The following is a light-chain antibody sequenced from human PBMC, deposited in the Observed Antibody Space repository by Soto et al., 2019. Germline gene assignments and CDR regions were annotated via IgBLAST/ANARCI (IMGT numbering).Light chain of an antibody. V-gene: IGLV1-44*01. Sequence: QSVLTQPPSASGTPGQRVTISCSGSSSKIGSNTVNWYQQLPGTAPKLLIYSNNQRPSGVPDRFSGSKSGTSASLAISGVQSEDEADYYCAAWDDSLNGLYVFGTGTKVTVL. J-gene: IGLJ1*01. CDR1: SSKIGSNT. CDR2: SNN. CDR3: AAWDDSLNGLYV.